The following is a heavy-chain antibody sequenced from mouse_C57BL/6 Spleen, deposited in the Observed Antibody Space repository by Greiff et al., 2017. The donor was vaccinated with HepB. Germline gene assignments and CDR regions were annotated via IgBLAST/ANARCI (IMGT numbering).Heavy chain of an antibody. CDR2: ISSGSSTI. CDR3: ARGTTVKGTWFAY. CDR1: GFTFSDYG. J-gene: IGHJ3*01. D-gene: IGHD1-1*01. Sequence: EVHLVESGGGLVKPGGSLKLSCAASGFTFSDYGMHWVRQAPEKGLEWVAYISSGSSTIYYADTVKGRFTISRDNAKNTLFLQMTSLRSEDTAMYYCARGTTVKGTWFAYWGQGTLVTVSA. V-gene: IGHV5-17*01.